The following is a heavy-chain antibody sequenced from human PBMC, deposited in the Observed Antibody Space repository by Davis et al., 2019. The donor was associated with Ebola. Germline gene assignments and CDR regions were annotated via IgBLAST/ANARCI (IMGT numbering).Heavy chain of an antibody. D-gene: IGHD6-13*01. CDR1: GFTFSSYG. CDR3: AKDSSSWNPYFDY. J-gene: IGHJ4*02. Sequence: GESLKISCAASGFTFSSYGMHWVRQAPGKGLEWVAVISYDGSNKYYADSVKGRFTISRDNSKNTLYLQMNSLRAEDTAVYYCAKDSSSWNPYFDYWGQGTLVTVSS. CDR2: ISYDGSNK. V-gene: IGHV3-30*18.